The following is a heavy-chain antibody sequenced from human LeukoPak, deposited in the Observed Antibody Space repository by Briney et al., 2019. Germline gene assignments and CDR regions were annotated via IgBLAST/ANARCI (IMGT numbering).Heavy chain of an antibody. Sequence: GGSLRLSCTASGFTFGGYAMSWVRQAPGKGLEWVGFIRSKAYGGTTEYAASVKGRFTISRDDSKSIAYLQMNSLKTEDTAVYYCTRGSYQLLPRWFDPWGQGTLVTVSS. J-gene: IGHJ5*02. CDR3: TRGSYQLLPRWFDP. V-gene: IGHV3-49*04. D-gene: IGHD2-2*01. CDR1: GFTFGGYA. CDR2: IRSKAYGGTT.